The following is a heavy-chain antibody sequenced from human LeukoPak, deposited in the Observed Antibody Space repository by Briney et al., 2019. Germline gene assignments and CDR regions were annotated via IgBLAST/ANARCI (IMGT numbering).Heavy chain of an antibody. J-gene: IGHJ4*02. CDR1: GFTFSTYG. D-gene: IGHD6-19*01. CDR2: IRYDGSNK. V-gene: IGHV3-30*02. CDR3: AKAGTQQWLLFVGVY. Sequence: GGSLRLSCAASGFTFSTYGMLWVRQAPGQGPEWVALIRYDGSNKYYADSVKGRFTISRDNSKNTLYLQMNSLRVEDTAMYYCAKAGTQQWLLFVGVYWGQRALVTVSS.